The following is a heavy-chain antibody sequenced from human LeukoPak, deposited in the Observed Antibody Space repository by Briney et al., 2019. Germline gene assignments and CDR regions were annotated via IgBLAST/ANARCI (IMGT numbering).Heavy chain of an antibody. CDR3: ARDGMVRGVIIWDAFDI. CDR2: ISSSSSTI. J-gene: IGHJ3*02. Sequence: PGGSLRLSCAASGFTFSSYSMNWVRQAPGKGLEWFSYISSSSSTIYYADSVKGRFTISRDNAKNSLYLQMNSLRDEDTAVYYCARDGMVRGVIIWDAFDIWGQGAMVTVSS. D-gene: IGHD3-10*01. CDR1: GFTFSSYS. V-gene: IGHV3-48*02.